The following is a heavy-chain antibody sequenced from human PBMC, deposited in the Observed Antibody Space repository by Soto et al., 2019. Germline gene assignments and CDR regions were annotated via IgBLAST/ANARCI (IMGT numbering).Heavy chain of an antibody. CDR2: IIPILGIA. CDR1: GGTFSSYT. CDR3: ARASGVIVPAAMPYWFDP. Sequence: ASVKVSCKASGGTFSSYTISWVRQAPGQGLEWMGRIIPILGIANYAQKFQGRVTITADKSTSTAYMELSSLRSEDTAVYYCARASGVIVPAAMPYWFDPWGQGTLVTVSS. J-gene: IGHJ5*02. D-gene: IGHD2-2*01. V-gene: IGHV1-69*02.